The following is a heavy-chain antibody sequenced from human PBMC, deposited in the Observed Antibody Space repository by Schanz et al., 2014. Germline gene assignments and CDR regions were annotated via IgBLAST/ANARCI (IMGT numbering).Heavy chain of an antibody. CDR3: AREQIMAAAGLVDY. J-gene: IGHJ4*01. CDR2: LSGSGGST. Sequence: VHLVESGGGLVKRGGSLRLSCAASGFTISSYSMNWVRQAPGKGLEWVSALSGSGGSTYYADSVKGRFTISRDNAKNSLYLQMNSLRAEDTAVYYCAREQIMAAAGLVDYWGHGTLVTVAS. CDR1: GFTISSYS. V-gene: IGHV3-21*04. D-gene: IGHD6-13*01.